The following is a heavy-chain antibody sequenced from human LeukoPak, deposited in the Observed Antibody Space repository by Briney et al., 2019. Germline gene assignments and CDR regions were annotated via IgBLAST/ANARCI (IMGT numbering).Heavy chain of an antibody. CDR1: GFTFSTYW. CDR2: INSDGSRT. J-gene: IGHJ6*02. D-gene: IGHD1-7*01. CDR3: ARGGTGTDHYYYGMDV. Sequence: GGSLRLSCAASGFTFSTYWMHWVRQAPGKGLVWVSRINSDGSRTTYADSVKGRFTISRDNAKNTLYLQMNSLRAEDTAVYYCARGGTGTDHYYYGMDVWGQGTTVTVSS. V-gene: IGHV3-74*01.